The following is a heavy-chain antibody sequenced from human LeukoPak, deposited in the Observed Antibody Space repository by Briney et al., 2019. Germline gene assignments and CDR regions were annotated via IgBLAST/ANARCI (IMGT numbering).Heavy chain of an antibody. CDR1: GFTFSDYY. CDR3: ARSVTGTWDY. CDR2: IYSGGTT. Sequence: GGSLRLSCAASGFTFSDYYMSWVRQAPGKGLEWVSVIYSGGTTYYADSVKGRFTISRDNSKNTLYLQMNSLRAEDTAVYYCARSVTGTWDYWGQGTLVTVSS. V-gene: IGHV3-66*01. J-gene: IGHJ4*02. D-gene: IGHD6-19*01.